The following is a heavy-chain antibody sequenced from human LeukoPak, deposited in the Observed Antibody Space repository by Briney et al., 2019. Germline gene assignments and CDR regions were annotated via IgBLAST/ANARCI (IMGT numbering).Heavy chain of an antibody. V-gene: IGHV3-7*03. CDR1: GFTFSSYW. D-gene: IGHD3-22*01. Sequence: GGSLRLSCAASGFTFSSYWMSWVRQAPGKGLEWVATIKQDGREKYYVDSVKGRFTISRDNAENSLYLQMNSLRAEDTAVYYCARDLRFDYCDRSGPFDYWGQGTLVTVSS. CDR3: ARDLRFDYCDRSGPFDY. CDR2: IKQDGREK. J-gene: IGHJ4*02.